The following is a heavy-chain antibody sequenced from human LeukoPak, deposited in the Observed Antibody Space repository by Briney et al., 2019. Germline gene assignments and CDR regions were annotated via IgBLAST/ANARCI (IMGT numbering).Heavy chain of an antibody. D-gene: IGHD3-16*02. CDR3: ASSVTYVWGSYRAYDY. J-gene: IGHJ4*02. V-gene: IGHV4-59*01. CDR2: IYYSGST. CDR1: GGSISSYY. Sequence: SETLSLTCTVSGGSISSYYWSWIRQPPGKGLEWIGFIYYSGSTNYNPSLKSRVTISVDTSKNQFSLKLSSVTAADTAVYYCASSVTYVWGSYRAYDYWGQGTLVTVSS.